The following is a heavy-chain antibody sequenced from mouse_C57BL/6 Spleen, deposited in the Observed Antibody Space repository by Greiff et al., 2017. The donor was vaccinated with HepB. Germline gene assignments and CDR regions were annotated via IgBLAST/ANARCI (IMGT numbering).Heavy chain of an antibody. V-gene: IGHV1-4*01. CDR3: AREKELGRYFDY. J-gene: IGHJ2*01. CDR2: INPSSGYT. Sequence: VQLQESGAELARPGASVKMSCKASGYTFTSYTMHWVKQRPGQGLEWIGYINPSSGYTKYNQKFKDKATLTADKSSSTAYMQLSSLTSEDSAVYYCAREKELGRYFDYWGQGTTLTVSS. D-gene: IGHD4-1*01. CDR1: GYTFTSYT.